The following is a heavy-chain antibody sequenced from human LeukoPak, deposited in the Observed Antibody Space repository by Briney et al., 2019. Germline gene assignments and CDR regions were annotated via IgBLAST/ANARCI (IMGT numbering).Heavy chain of an antibody. V-gene: IGHV1-18*01. D-gene: IGHD5-18*01. CDR2: IDTYGGST. CDR1: GYTFISYG. J-gene: IGHJ4*02. CDR3: VRDAERGYSYGSDY. Sequence: ASVKVSCKASGYTFISYGVSWVRQAPGQGLEWMGWIDTYGGSTNYAQKLQGRVTITTDTSTSTAYMELRSLRSDDTAVYYCVRDAERGYSYGSDYWGQGTLLTVSS.